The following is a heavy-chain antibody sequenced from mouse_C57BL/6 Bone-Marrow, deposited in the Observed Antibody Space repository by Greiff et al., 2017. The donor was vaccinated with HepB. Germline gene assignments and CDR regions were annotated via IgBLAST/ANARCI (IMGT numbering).Heavy chain of an antibody. CDR1: GFNIKDYY. CDR3: TTLNYYGSSYWYFDV. V-gene: IGHV14-1*01. J-gene: IGHJ1*03. D-gene: IGHD1-1*01. CDR2: IDPEDGDT. Sequence: VQLQQSGAELVRPGASVKLSCTASGFNIKDYYMHWVKQRPEQGLEWIGRIDPEDGDTEYAPKFQGKATMTADTSSNTAYLQLGSLTSEDTAVYYCTTLNYYGSSYWYFDVWGTGTTVTVSS.